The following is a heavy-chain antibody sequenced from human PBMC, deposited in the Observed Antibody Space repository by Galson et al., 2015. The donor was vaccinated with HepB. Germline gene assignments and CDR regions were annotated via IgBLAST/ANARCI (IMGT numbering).Heavy chain of an antibody. J-gene: IGHJ1*01. CDR2: MCNDGSNK. CDR3: ARTPPSGRYWPGSFQH. V-gene: IGHV3-33*01. Sequence: SLRLSCAASGFTFSSYGMHWVRQAPGKGLEWVTVMCNDGSNKYYADSVKGRFTISRDNSKNTLYLQMNSLRAEDTAVYYCARTPPSGRYWPGSFQHWGQGTLVTVSS. D-gene: IGHD1-26*01. CDR1: GFTFSSYG.